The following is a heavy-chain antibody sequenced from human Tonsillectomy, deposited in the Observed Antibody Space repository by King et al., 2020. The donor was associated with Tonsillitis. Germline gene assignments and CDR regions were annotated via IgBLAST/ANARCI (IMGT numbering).Heavy chain of an antibody. CDR2: ISYDGSNK. J-gene: IGHJ6*02. D-gene: IGHD3-3*01. V-gene: IGHV3-30*18. CDR3: AKDDYDFWSGPDPDYYYGMDV. Sequence: VQLVESGGGVVQPGRSLRLSCAASGFTFSSYGMHWVRQAPGKGLEWVAIISYDGSNKYYADSVKGRFTISRDNSKNTLYLQMNSLRAEDTAVYYCAKDDYDFWSGPDPDYYYGMDVWGQGTTVTVFS. CDR1: GFTFSSYG.